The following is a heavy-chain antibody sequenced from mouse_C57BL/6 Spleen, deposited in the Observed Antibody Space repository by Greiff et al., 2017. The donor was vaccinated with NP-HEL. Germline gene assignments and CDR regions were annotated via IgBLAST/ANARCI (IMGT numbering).Heavy chain of an antibody. J-gene: IGHJ4*01. CDR1: GYTFTSYW. D-gene: IGHD1-1*01. V-gene: IGHV1-52*01. Sequence: QVQLKQPGAELVRPGSSVKLSCKASGYTFTSYWMHWVKQRPIQGLEWIGNIDPSDSETHYNQKFKDKATLTVDKSSSTAYMQLSSLTSEDSAVYYCARHYYGSSLDGAMDYWGQGTSVTVSS. CDR2: IDPSDSET. CDR3: ARHYYGSSLDGAMDY.